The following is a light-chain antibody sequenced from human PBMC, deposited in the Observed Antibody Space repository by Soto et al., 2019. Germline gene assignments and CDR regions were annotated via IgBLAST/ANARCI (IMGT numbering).Light chain of an antibody. CDR1: QGLLHSNGYNY. CDR3: MQALQTSWT. V-gene: IGKV2-28*01. CDR2: LGS. Sequence: DIVMTQSPLALPVTPGEPAYRSCSSSQGLLHSNGYNYLDWYLQKPGQSPQLLIYLGSNRASGVPDRFSGSGSGTDFTLNISRVEAEDVGVYYCMQALQTSWTFGQGTKVDIK. J-gene: IGKJ1*01.